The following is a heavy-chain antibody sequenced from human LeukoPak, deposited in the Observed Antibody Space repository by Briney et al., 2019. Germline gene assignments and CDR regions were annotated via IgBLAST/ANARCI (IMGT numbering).Heavy chain of an antibody. V-gene: IGHV4-39*01. CDR2: IYYSGST. Sequence: SETLSLTCTVSGGSISSSSYYWGWIRQPPGKGLEWIGSIYYSGSTYYNPSLKSRVTISVDTSKNQFSLKLSSVTAADTAVYYCARSDILTGYYLDYWAREPWSPSPQ. CDR1: GGSISSSSYY. CDR3: ARSDILTGYYLDY. J-gene: IGHJ4*02. D-gene: IGHD3-9*01.